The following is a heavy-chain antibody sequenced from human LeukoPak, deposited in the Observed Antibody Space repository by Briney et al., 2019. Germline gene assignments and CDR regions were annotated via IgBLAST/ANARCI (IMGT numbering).Heavy chain of an antibody. CDR3: AKDWTYMVRGVINWFDP. V-gene: IGHV3-23*01. J-gene: IGHJ5*02. CDR1: GFTFSSYA. CDR2: ISGSGGST. D-gene: IGHD3-10*01. Sequence: PGGSLGLSCAASGFTFSSYAMSWVRQAPGKGLEWVSAISGSGGSTYYADSVKGRFTISRDNSKNTLYLQMNSLRAEDTAVYYCAKDWTYMVRGVINWFDPWGQGTLVTVSS.